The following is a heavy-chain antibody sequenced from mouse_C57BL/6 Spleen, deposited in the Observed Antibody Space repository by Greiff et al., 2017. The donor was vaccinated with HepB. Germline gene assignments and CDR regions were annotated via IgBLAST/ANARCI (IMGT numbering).Heavy chain of an antibody. D-gene: IGHD1-1*01. CDR2: IDPEDGET. V-gene: IGHV14-2*01. J-gene: IGHJ2*01. CDR1: GFNIKDYY. Sequence: VQLKQSGAELVKPGASVKLSCTASGFNIKDYYMHWVKQRPEQGLEWIGRIDPEDGETKYAPKFQGKATITADTSSNTAYLQLSSLTSEDTAVYYGANIYYYGSSYVSFDYWGQGTTLTVSS. CDR3: ANIYYYGSSYVSFDY.